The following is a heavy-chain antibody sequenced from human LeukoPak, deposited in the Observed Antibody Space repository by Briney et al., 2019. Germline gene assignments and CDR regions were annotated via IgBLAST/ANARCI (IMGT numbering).Heavy chain of an antibody. J-gene: IGHJ4*02. CDR1: GFTFSSYA. V-gene: IGHV3-23*01. CDR2: ISGSGGST. CDR3: AKTMVRGVRLYYFDY. D-gene: IGHD3-10*01. Sequence: GGSLRLSCAASGFTFSSYAMSWVRQAPGKGLEWVSAISGSGGSTYYADSVKGRFTISRDNSKNTLYLQMNSPRAEDTAVYYCAKTMVRGVRLYYFDYWGQGTLVTVSS.